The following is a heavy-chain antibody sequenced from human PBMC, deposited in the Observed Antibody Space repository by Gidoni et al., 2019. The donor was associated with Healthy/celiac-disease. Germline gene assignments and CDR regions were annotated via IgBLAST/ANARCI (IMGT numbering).Heavy chain of an antibody. V-gene: IGHV1-46*01. D-gene: IGHD3-10*01. CDR1: GYTFPSYY. J-gene: IGHJ4*02. CDR2: LNPSGGST. CDR3: ARASGFTMVRGVKGVFDY. Sequence: QVQLVQSGAEVKKPGASVKVSCKASGYTFPSYYMHWVRQAPGQGLEWMGILNPSGGSTSYAQKFQGRVTMTRDTSTSTVYMELSSLRSEDTAVYYCARASGFTMVRGVKGVFDYWGQGTLVTVSS.